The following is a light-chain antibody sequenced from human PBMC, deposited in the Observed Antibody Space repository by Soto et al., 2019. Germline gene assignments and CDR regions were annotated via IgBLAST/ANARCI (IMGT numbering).Light chain of an antibody. V-gene: IGKV1-17*03. Sequence: QMTQTPETSSAPVGGSCTITCRASQGISDSLAWFQQKQGKAPKRLIYAASRLQSGVPSRFSGSGSGTDFTLTINTLEPEDVAPYYSLLYKFEQWRFGEGTKAAI. CDR2: AAS. J-gene: IGKJ1*01. CDR3: LLYKFEQWR. CDR1: QGISDS.